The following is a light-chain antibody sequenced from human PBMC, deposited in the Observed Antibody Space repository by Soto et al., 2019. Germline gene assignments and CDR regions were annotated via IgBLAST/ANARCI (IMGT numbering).Light chain of an antibody. Sequence: EIVVSQSPATLSLSKGESATLSCRASQSISNFLAWYQQKPGQSPGLLIYDASNRATGIPARFSGSGPGTDFTLTISSLQPEDFATYYCQQSYSTRWTFGQGTKVDIK. J-gene: IGKJ1*01. V-gene: IGKV3-11*01. CDR1: QSISNF. CDR3: QQSYSTRWT. CDR2: DAS.